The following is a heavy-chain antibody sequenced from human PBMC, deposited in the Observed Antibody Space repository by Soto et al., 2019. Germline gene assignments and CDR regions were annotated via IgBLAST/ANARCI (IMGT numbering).Heavy chain of an antibody. V-gene: IGHV3-30*04. D-gene: IGHD3-10*01. CDR2: VSNDGRTQ. CDR3: AKDTRTGVHHYSES. Sequence: VGSLRLSCASSEFTFSVYTMHCVRHSPGKWLEWVAAVSNDGRTQYYADSVKGRFTISRDNSKNSLYVEMRSLRTDDTAVYYCAKDTRTGVHHYSESWGQGTRGSVSS. J-gene: IGHJ4*02. CDR1: EFTFSVYT.